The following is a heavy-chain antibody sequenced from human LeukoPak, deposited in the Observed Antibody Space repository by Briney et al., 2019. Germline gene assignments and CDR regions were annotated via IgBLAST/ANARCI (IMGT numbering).Heavy chain of an antibody. Sequence: SETLSLTCTVSGGSISSSCYYWASIRQPPGKGLEWIGSIYYSGSTYYNPSLKSRVTISVDTSKNQFSLKLSSVTAADTAVYYCARHESPRDRFDPWGQGTLVTVSS. J-gene: IGHJ5*02. CDR3: ARHESPRDRFDP. V-gene: IGHV4-39*01. CDR2: IYYSGST. CDR1: GGSISSSCYY. D-gene: IGHD3-10*01.